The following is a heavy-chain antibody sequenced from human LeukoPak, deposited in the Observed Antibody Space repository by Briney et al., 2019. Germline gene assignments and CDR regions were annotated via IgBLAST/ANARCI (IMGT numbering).Heavy chain of an antibody. CDR1: GFTVSSNY. CDR3: AREFPEYSSSWYGYFDY. J-gene: IGHJ4*02. V-gene: IGHV3-53*01. D-gene: IGHD6-13*01. Sequence: PGGSLRLSSAASGFTVSSNYMSWVRQAPGKGPEWVSVIYSGGSTYYADSVKGRFTISRDNSKNTLYLQMNSLRAEDTAVYYCAREFPEYSSSWYGYFDYWGQGTLVTVSS. CDR2: IYSGGST.